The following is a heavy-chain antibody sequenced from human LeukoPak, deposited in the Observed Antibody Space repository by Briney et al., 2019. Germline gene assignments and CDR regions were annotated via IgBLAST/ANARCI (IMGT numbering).Heavy chain of an antibody. CDR1: GYSFTSYW. J-gene: IGHJ3*02. CDR3: ARPTTVYGSRAFDI. Sequence: GESLKISCKGSGYSFTSYWIGWVRQMPGKGLEWMGIIYPRDSDTRYSPSFQGQVTISADKSISTAYLQWSSLQASDTAMYYCARPTTVYGSRAFDIWGQGTMVTVSS. CDR2: IYPRDSDT. D-gene: IGHD4-17*01. V-gene: IGHV5-51*01.